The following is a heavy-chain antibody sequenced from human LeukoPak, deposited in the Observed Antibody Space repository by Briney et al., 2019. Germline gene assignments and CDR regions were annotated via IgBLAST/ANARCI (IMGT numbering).Heavy chain of an antibody. J-gene: IGHJ3*02. D-gene: IGHD5-18*01. CDR1: GFTFSSYG. Sequence: GGSLRLSCAASGFTFSSYGMSWVRQAPGKGLEWVSAISGSGGSTYYADSVKGRFTISRDNSKNTLYLQMNSLRAEDTAVYYCAKDPFSYDDAFDIWGQGTMVTVSS. V-gene: IGHV3-23*01. CDR3: AKDPFSYDDAFDI. CDR2: ISGSGGST.